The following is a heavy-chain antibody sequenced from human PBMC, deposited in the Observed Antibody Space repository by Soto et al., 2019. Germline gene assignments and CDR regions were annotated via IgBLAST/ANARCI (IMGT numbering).Heavy chain of an antibody. V-gene: IGHV3-33*01. CDR2: IWFDGSNK. J-gene: IGHJ4*02. CDR3: ARDYYDGSDYSYSPSDY. CDR1: GFPLSNFG. Sequence: GGSLRLSCAASGFPLSNFGMHWVRQSPGKGLEWVAFIWFDGSNKYCADSVKGRFTISRDNSKNRLYLKMNSLSAEETAVYYCARDYYDGSDYSYSPSDYWGQGRLVTVSS. D-gene: IGHD3-22*01.